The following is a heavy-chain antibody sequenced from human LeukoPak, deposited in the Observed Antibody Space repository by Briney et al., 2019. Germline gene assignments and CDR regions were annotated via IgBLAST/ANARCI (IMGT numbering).Heavy chain of an antibody. CDR3: ASQGYFDWLSFDY. J-gene: IGHJ4*02. Sequence: SETLSLTCTVSGYSLSSGYYWGWIRQPPGKGLEWIGSIYHSGSTYYNPSLKSRVTISVDTSKNQFSLKLSSVTAADTAVYYCASQGYFDWLSFDYWGQGTLVTVSS. V-gene: IGHV4-38-2*02. CDR1: GYSLSSGYY. D-gene: IGHD3-9*01. CDR2: IYHSGST.